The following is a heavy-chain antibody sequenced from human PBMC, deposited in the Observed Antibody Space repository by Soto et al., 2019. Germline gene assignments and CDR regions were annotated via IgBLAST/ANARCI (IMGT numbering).Heavy chain of an antibody. CDR1: GFTFRAYW. Sequence: SCAASGFTFRAYWMSWVRQAPGKGLEWVANIDQDGSGKYYVDSVRGRFTISRDNAHNSLYLQTNSLRDEDTAVYFCARRREGTGRTLDYWGQGTLVTVSS. CDR3: ARRREGTGRTLDY. J-gene: IGHJ4*02. V-gene: IGHV3-7*05. CDR2: IDQDGSGK. D-gene: IGHD1-1*01.